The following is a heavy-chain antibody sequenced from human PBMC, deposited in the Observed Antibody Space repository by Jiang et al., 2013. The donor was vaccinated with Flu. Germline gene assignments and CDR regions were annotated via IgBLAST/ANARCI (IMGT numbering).Heavy chain of an antibody. CDR1: GGSISSDAHY. D-gene: IGHD2-8*01. CDR3: ATAPVYYFDY. V-gene: IGHV4-31*03. Sequence: GLVKPSQTLSLTCSVSGGSISSDAHYWSWIRQRPGKGLEWIGYIYNTGSTYYNPSLKSRVSISGDSSKNHFSLNLSSVTAADTAVYYCATAPVYYFDYWGQGALVTVSS. CDR2: IYNTGST. J-gene: IGHJ4*02.